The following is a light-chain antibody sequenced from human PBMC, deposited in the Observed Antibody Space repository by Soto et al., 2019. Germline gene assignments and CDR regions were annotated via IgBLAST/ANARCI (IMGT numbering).Light chain of an antibody. CDR2: DAS. V-gene: IGKV3-11*01. J-gene: IGKJ2*01. Sequence: EIVLTQSPSTLSLSPGERATLSCRASQSVSSYLAWYQHKTGQAPRLLIYDASNRATGIPARFSGSGSGTDFTLTISSLEPEDFAVYYCQQRSNWPYTFGQGTKLEIK. CDR1: QSVSSY. CDR3: QQRSNWPYT.